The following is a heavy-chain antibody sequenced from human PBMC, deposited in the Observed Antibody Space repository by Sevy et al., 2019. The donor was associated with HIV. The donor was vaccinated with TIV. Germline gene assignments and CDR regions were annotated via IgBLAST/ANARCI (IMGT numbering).Heavy chain of an antibody. CDR1: GFTFSSYS. Sequence: GGSLRLSCAASGFTFSSYSMNWVRQAPGKGLEWVSSISSSSSYIYYADSVKGRFTISRDNAKNSLYLRMNSLRAEDTAVYYCARVCGSTSCYVMAREVYYYGMDVWGQGTTVTVSS. D-gene: IGHD2-2*01. CDR2: ISSSSSYI. V-gene: IGHV3-21*01. CDR3: ARVCGSTSCYVMAREVYYYGMDV. J-gene: IGHJ6*02.